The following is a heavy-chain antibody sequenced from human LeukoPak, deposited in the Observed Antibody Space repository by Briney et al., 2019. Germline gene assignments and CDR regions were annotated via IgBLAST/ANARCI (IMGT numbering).Heavy chain of an antibody. CDR3: AKDRYGDYEAPFHYYMDA. CDR1: GYTFSRYG. D-gene: IGHD5-12*01. V-gene: IGHV1-18*01. CDR2: INAYNGNT. Sequence: ASVTVSCKASGYTFSRYGITWVRQAPGQGLEWVAWINAYNGNTNYAHSVQGRLTMTTDIATSTAYMQLSRLRSDDTAVYYCAKDRYGDYEAPFHYYMDAWGRGTTVTVSS. J-gene: IGHJ6*03.